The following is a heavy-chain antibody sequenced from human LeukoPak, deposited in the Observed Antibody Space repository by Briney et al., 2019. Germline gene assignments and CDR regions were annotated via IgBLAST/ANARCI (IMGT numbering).Heavy chain of an antibody. J-gene: IGHJ5*02. V-gene: IGHV3-73*01. CDR3: TRDSGTYNWLDP. Sequence: PGGSLRLSCAASGFTFSGSAIHWVRQSFGKGLERIGHIEKGKNSYATASAYAVSVEGRFTVSRDDSKNMAFLQMSGLKTEDTALYFCTRDSGTYNWLDPWGPGTLVTVSS. CDR2: IEKGKNSYAT. CDR1: GFTFSGSA. D-gene: IGHD1-26*01.